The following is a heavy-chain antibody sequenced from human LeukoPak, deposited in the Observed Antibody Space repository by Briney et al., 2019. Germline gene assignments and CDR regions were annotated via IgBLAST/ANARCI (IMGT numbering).Heavy chain of an antibody. CDR2: IYHSGST. D-gene: IGHD2-8*02. V-gene: IGHV4-38-2*01. CDR3: ARVSTGWFDP. J-gene: IGHJ5*02. Sequence: SETLSLTCAVSGYSISSGYYWGWIRQPPGKGLEWIGSIYHSGSTYYNPSLKSRVTISVDTSKIQFSLKLSSVTAADTAVYYCARVSTGWFDPWGQGTLVTVSS. CDR1: GYSISSGYY.